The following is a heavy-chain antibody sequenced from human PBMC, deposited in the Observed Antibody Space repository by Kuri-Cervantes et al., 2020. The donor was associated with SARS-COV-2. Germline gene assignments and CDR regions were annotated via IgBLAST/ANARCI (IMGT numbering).Heavy chain of an antibody. V-gene: IGHV3-21*01. D-gene: IGHD2-2*02. CDR2: ISSSSSYI. J-gene: IGHJ6*03. Sequence: GGSLRLSCAASGFTFSSYSMNWVRQAPGKGLEWVSSISSSSSYIYYADSVKGRFTISRDNAKNSLYLQMNSLRAEDTAVYYCTTGCSSTSCYRGVGYYYMDVWGKGTTVTVSS. CDR1: GFTFSSYS. CDR3: TTGCSSTSCYRGVGYYYMDV.